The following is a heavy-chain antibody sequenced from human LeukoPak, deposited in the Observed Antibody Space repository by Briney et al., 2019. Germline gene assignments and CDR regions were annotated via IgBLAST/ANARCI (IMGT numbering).Heavy chain of an antibody. V-gene: IGHV3-23*01. D-gene: IGHD6-6*01. Sequence: PGGSLRLSCAASGFTFSSYAMNWVRQARGKGLEWVSGISNSGCSTYYADSVKRRFTISRDDSKNTLYLQMNSLRAEDTAVYYCAKETSSSFDYWGQGPLVTVSS. CDR2: ISNSGCST. CDR3: AKETSSSFDY. CDR1: GFTFSSYA. J-gene: IGHJ4*02.